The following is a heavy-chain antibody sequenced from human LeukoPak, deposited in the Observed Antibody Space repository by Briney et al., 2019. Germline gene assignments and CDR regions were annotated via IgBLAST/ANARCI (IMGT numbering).Heavy chain of an antibody. CDR2: ISGSGGST. CDR3: AKSMVGPAAISWFDP. V-gene: IGHV3-23*01. J-gene: IGHJ5*02. D-gene: IGHD2-2*02. Sequence: PGGSLRLSCAASGFTFSSYAMSWVRQAPGKGLEWVSAISGSGGSTYYADSVKGRLTISRDNSKNTLYLQMNSLRAEDTAVYYCAKSMVGPAAISWFDPWGQGTLVTVSS. CDR1: GFTFSSYA.